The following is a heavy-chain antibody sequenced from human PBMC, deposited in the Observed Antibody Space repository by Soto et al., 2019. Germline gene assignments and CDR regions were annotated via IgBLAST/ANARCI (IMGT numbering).Heavy chain of an antibody. Sequence: EVQLVESGGGLVQPGGSLRLSCAASGFTFSRYEMNWVRQAPGKGLEWVSYIGSSGSTIYYADSVKGRFTISRDNSKNTLYLQMNSLRAEDTAVYYCASVRFLECPLDYWGQGTLVTVSS. CDR1: GFTFSRYE. CDR3: ASVRFLECPLDY. V-gene: IGHV3-48*03. CDR2: IGSSGSTI. J-gene: IGHJ4*02. D-gene: IGHD3-3*01.